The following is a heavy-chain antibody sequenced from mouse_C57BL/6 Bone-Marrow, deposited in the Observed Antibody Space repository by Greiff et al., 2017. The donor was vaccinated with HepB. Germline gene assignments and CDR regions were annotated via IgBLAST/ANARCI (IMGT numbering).Heavy chain of an antibody. CDR1: GFTFSSYG. V-gene: IGHV5-6*01. CDR3: ARQRTLTVS. J-gene: IGHJ3*01. CDR2: ISSGGSYT. Sequence: EVHLVESGGDLVKPGGSLKLSCAASGFTFSSYGMSWVRQTPDKRLEWVATISSGGSYTYYPDSVKGRFTISRDNAKNTLYLQMSRLKSEDTAMYYCARQRTLTVSGGQGTLVTVSA.